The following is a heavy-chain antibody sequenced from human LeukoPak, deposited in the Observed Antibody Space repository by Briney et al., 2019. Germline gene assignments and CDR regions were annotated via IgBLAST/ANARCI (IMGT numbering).Heavy chain of an antibody. J-gene: IGHJ4*02. D-gene: IGHD3-22*01. CDR2: IYYSGRT. CDR3: ARQYYYDSSGYYFDY. CDR1: GGSISSYY. Sequence: PSETLSLTCTVSGGSISSYYWSWIRQPPGKGLEWIGYIYYSGRTNYNLSLKSRVTISVDTSKNQFSLKLSSVTAADTAVYYCARQYYYDSSGYYFDYWGQGTLVTVSS. V-gene: IGHV4-59*08.